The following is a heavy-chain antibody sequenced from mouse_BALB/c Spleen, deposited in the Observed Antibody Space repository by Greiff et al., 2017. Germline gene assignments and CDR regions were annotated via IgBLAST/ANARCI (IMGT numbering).Heavy chain of an antibody. CDR1: GYSITSDYA. CDR2: ISYSGST. V-gene: IGHV3-2*02. J-gene: IGHJ4*01. Sequence: EVKLVESGPGLVKPSQSLSLTCTVTGYSITSDYAWNWIRQFPGNKLEWMGYISYSGSTSYNPSLKSRIAITRDTSKNQFFLQLNSVTTEDTATYYCARGYHGMDYWGQGTSVTVAA. CDR3: ARGYHGMDY.